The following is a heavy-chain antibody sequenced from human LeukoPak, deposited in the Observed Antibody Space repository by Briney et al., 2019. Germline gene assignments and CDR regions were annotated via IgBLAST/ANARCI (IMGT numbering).Heavy chain of an antibody. CDR2: IYYSGST. D-gene: IGHD3-10*01. Sequence: SETLSLTCTVSGGSISSNYWSWIRQPPGKGLEWIGYIYYSGSTNYNPSLKSRVTISVDTTKNQFSLKLSSVTAADTAVYYCARGGRYYYGSGSYGNWFDPWGQGTLVTVSS. V-gene: IGHV4-59*01. J-gene: IGHJ5*02. CDR1: GGSISSNY. CDR3: ARGGRYYYGSGSYGNWFDP.